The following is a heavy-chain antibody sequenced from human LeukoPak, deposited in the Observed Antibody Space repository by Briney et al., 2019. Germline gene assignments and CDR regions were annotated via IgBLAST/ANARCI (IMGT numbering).Heavy chain of an antibody. Sequence: GGSLRLSCAASGFTFSSYWMSWVRQAPEKGLEWVANINQGGSEKYYVDSVRGRFTISRDNAKNSLYLQMNSLRADNTAVYYCARDVTALDSWGQGTLVTVSS. J-gene: IGHJ4*02. CDR1: GFTFSSYW. CDR3: ARDVTALDS. D-gene: IGHD2-2*01. CDR2: INQGGSEK. V-gene: IGHV3-7*01.